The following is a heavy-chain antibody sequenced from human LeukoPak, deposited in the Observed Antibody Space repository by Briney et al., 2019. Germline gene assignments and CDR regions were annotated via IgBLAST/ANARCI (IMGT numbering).Heavy chain of an antibody. CDR2: IHFSGST. CDR3: ARDLGGIYFDY. D-gene: IGHD1-26*01. CDR1: DASISGYY. V-gene: IGHV4-59*01. J-gene: IGHJ4*02. Sequence: SETLSLTCTVSDASISGYYWSWIRQPPGKGLEWIGSIHFSGSTNYNPSLRSRVTISVDTPKNQLSLKLSSVTAADTAVYYCARDLGGIYFDYWGQGTLVTVSS.